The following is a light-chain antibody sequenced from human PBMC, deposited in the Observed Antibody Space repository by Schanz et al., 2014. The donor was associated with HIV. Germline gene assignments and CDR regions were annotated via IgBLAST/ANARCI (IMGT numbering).Light chain of an antibody. CDR3: GAWDRSLSIVI. J-gene: IGLJ2*01. V-gene: IGLV1-40*01. CDR2: GNS. CDR1: SSNIGAGYD. Sequence: QSVLTQPPSVSGAPGQRVTISCTGSSSNIGAGYDVHWYQQLPGTAPKLLIYGNSNRPSGIPDRFSASKSATSAALVITGLQTGDEADYYCGAWDRSLSIVIFGGGTKLTVL.